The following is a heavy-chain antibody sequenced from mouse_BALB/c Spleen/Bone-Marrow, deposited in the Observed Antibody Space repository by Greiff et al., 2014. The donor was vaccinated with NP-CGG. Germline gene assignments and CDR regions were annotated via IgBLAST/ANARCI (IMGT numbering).Heavy chain of an antibody. CDR1: GYTFSTYW. D-gene: IGHD2-4*01. J-gene: IGHJ3*01. CDR3: ARLITTGGLAY. CDR2: ILPGSGTT. Sequence: QVQLQQSGAELMKPGASVKISCKATGYTFSTYWIEWVKQRPGHGLEWIGEILPGSGTTNYNEKFKGKATFTADTSSNTAYMQLSSLTSEDSAVYYCARLITTGGLAYWGQGTLVTVSA. V-gene: IGHV1-9*01.